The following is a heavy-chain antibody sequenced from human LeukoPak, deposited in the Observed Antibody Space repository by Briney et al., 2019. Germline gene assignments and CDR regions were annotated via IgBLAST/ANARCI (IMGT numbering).Heavy chain of an antibody. V-gene: IGHV3-33*06. CDR3: AKDQLAAGYDFWSGPYYYYGMDV. J-gene: IGHJ6*02. D-gene: IGHD3-3*01. Sequence: PGRSLRLSCAASGFTFSSYGMHWVRQAPGKGLEWVAVIWYDGSNKYYADSVKGRFTISRDNSKNTLYLQMNSLRAEDTAVYYCAKDQLAAGYDFWSGPYYYYGMDVWGQGTTVTVSS. CDR2: IWYDGSNK. CDR1: GFTFSSYG.